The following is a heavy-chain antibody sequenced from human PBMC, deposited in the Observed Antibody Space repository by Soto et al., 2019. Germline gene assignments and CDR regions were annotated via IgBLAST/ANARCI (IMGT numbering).Heavy chain of an antibody. CDR2: INHSAST. Sequence: QVQLQQWGAGLLKPSETLSLTCAVYGGSFSGYYWSWIRQPPGKGLEWVGEINHSASTNYNPSLKSRVTISVDTSKNQFSLKLSSVTAADTAVYYCARGRYCSGGSCYGTRYYYYGMDVWGQGTTVTVSS. D-gene: IGHD2-15*01. CDR1: GGSFSGYY. V-gene: IGHV4-34*01. J-gene: IGHJ6*02. CDR3: ARGRYCSGGSCYGTRYYYYGMDV.